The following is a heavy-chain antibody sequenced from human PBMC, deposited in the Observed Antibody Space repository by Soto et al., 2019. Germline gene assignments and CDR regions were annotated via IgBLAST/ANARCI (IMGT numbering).Heavy chain of an antibody. J-gene: IGHJ6*03. Sequence: PGGSLRLSCSASGFTFSSYAMHWVRQAPGKGLEYVSAISSNGGSTYYADSVKGRFTISRDNSKNTLYLQMSSLRAEDTAVYYCARARVYYYYYMDVWGQGTMVTVSS. CDR1: GFTFSSYA. CDR3: ARARVYYYYYMDV. CDR2: ISSNGGST. V-gene: IGHV3-64D*08.